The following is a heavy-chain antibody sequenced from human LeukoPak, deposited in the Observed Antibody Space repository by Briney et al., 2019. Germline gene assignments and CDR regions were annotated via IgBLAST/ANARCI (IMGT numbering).Heavy chain of an antibody. CDR2: ISGSGGST. CDR3: ARDVNILWPKYYFDY. Sequence: GGSLRLSCAASGFTFSSYAMSWVRQAPGKGLEWVSAISGSGGSTYYADSVKGRFTISRDNSKNTLYLQMNSLRAEDTAVYYCARDVNILWPKYYFDYWGQGTLVTVSS. V-gene: IGHV3-23*01. D-gene: IGHD3-10*01. J-gene: IGHJ4*02. CDR1: GFTFSSYA.